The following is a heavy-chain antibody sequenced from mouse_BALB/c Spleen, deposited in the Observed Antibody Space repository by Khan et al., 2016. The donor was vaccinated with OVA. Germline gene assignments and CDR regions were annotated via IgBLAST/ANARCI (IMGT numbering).Heavy chain of an antibody. CDR1: GYTFTSYW. Sequence: QVQLQQPGTELVKPGASVKLSCKASGYTFTSYWMHWVKQRPGQGLEWIGEINPSTGLTNYNDRFKNKATLTVEKSSSTAYMQLSSLTTEDSTVYYWARSTMNYVYFGVWGAGTTVTVAA. CDR3: ARSTMNYVYFGV. D-gene: IGHD2-4*01. J-gene: IGHJ1*01. CDR2: INPSTGLT. V-gene: IGHV1S81*02.